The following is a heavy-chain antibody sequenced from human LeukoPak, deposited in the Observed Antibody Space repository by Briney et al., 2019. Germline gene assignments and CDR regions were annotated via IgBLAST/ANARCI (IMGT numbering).Heavy chain of an antibody. CDR2: INSDGSRT. CDR3: ARGGLPTHYYYMDV. D-gene: IGHD3-10*01. Sequence: GGSLRLSCAASRFTFSNYWMHWVRQAPGKGLVWVSRINSDGSRTSYVDPVKGRFTISRDNAKNTVYLQMNSLRVEETAVYYCARGGLPTHYYYMDVWGKGTTVTISS. CDR1: RFTFSNYW. J-gene: IGHJ6*03. V-gene: IGHV3-74*01.